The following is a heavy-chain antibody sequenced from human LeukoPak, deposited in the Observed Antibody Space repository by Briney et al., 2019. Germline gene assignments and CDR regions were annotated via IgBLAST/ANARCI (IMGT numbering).Heavy chain of an antibody. J-gene: IGHJ5*02. V-gene: IGHV3-7*01. Sequence: GGSLRLSCAASGFTFSSYWMSWVRRAPGKGLEWVANIKQDGSEKYYVDSVKGRFTISRDSAKNSLYLQMNSLRAEDTAVYYCARDVGSGWFDPWGQGTLVTVSS. D-gene: IGHD1-26*01. CDR1: GFTFSSYW. CDR3: ARDVGSGWFDP. CDR2: IKQDGSEK.